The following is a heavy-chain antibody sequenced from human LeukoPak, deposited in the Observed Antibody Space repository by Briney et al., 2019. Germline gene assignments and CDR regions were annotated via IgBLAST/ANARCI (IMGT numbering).Heavy chain of an antibody. Sequence: ASVKVSCKASGYTFTSYDINWVRQATGQGLQWMGWMNPNSGNTGYAQKFQGRVTMTRDTSIRTAYMELSSLRSEDTAVYYCAREPMTGYFDYWGQGTLVTVSS. CDR3: AREPMTGYFDY. D-gene: IGHD3-22*01. CDR2: MNPNSGNT. J-gene: IGHJ4*02. V-gene: IGHV1-8*01. CDR1: GYTFTSYD.